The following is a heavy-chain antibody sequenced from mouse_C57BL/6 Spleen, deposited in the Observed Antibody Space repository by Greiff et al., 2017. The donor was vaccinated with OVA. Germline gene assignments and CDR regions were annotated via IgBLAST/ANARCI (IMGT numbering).Heavy chain of an antibody. V-gene: IGHV2-5*01. CDR1: GFSLTSYG. CDR3: AKNGHYGDYYGSSPAY. Sequence: QVQLQQSGPGLVQPSQSLSITCTVSGFSLTSYGVHWVRQSPGKGLEWLGVIWRGGSTDYNAAFMSRLSITKDNSKSQVFFKMNSLQADDTAIYYCAKNGHYGDYYGSSPAYWGQGTLVTVSA. J-gene: IGHJ3*01. D-gene: IGHD1-1*01. CDR2: IWRGGST.